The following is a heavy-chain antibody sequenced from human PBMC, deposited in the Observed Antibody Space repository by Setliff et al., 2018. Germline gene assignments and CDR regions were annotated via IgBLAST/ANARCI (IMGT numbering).Heavy chain of an antibody. CDR3: ARLHCSGSSCYYDY. V-gene: IGHV1-69*13. Sequence: SVKVSCKASGGTFSSYAISWVRQAPGQGLEWMGGIIPIFGTANYAQKFQGRVTITADESTSTAYMELSGLRSEDTAVYYCARLHCSGSSCYYDYWGQGTLVTV. CDR1: GGTFSSYA. D-gene: IGHD2-15*01. CDR2: IIPIFGTA. J-gene: IGHJ4*02.